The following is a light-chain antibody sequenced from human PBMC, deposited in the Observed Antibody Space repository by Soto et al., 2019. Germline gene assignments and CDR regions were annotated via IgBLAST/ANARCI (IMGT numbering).Light chain of an antibody. J-gene: IGKJ1*01. CDR2: KAS. V-gene: IGKV1-5*03. CDR1: ESITNW. Sequence: DIQMTQSPPTLSASVGDRVTISCRASESITNWLAWYQHKPGKAPKLLIYKASSLESGVPSRFSGSGSGTEFTITISSLQPDDFATYYCQQYKRPPWTFGQGTKVEIK. CDR3: QQYKRPPWT.